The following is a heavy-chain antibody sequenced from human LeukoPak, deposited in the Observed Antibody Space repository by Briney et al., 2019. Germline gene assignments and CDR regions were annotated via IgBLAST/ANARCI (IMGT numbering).Heavy chain of an antibody. J-gene: IGHJ5*02. Sequence: SETLSLTCTVSGGSISSSSYYWSWIRQHPGKGLEWIGYIYYSGSTYYNPSLKSRVTISVDTSKKELSLRLSSVTAADTAVYFCARRHGSGDWFDPWGQGTLVTVSS. CDR3: ARRHGSGDWFDP. CDR2: IYYSGST. D-gene: IGHD3-10*01. V-gene: IGHV4-31*03. CDR1: GGSISSSSYY.